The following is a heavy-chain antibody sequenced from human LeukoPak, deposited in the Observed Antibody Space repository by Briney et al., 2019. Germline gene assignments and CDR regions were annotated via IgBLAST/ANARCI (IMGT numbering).Heavy chain of an antibody. D-gene: IGHD3-9*01. CDR2: IYPGDSDT. CDR3: ARRGYDLLTGYYLNF. V-gene: IGHV5-51*01. CDR1: GYSFTSYW. J-gene: IGHJ4*02. Sequence: GESLKISCKGSGYSFTSYWIGWVRQMPGKGLEWMGMIYPGDSDTIYSPSFQGQVTISADKSISTAYLQWSSLKASDTAVYYCARRGYDLLTGYYLNFWGQGTLVTVSS.